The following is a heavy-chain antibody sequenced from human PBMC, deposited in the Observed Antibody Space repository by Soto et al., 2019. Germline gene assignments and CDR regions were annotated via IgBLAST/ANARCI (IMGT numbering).Heavy chain of an antibody. J-gene: IGHJ6*02. D-gene: IGHD2-2*01. CDR3: AIVVVPAATYRAEDYYHYGMDV. V-gene: IGHV4-39*01. CDR2: IYYSGST. Sequence: SATLSLTCTVSGGSISSSSYYWGWIRQPPGKGLEWIGSIYYSGSTYYNPSLKSRVTISVDTSKNQFSLKLSSVTAADTAVYYCAIVVVPAATYRAEDYYHYGMDVWGQGTTVTVSS. CDR1: GGSISSSSYY.